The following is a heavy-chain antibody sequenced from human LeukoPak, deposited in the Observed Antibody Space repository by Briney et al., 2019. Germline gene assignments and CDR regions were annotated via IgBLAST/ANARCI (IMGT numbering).Heavy chain of an antibody. CDR2: ISAYNGNT. Sequence: ASVKVSCKASGYTFTSYAMHWVRQAPGQRLEWMGWISAYNGNTNYAQKLQGRVTMTTDTSTSTAYMELRSLRSDDTAVYYCERDDSSGYYHYYFDYWGQGTLVTVSS. CDR1: GYTFTSYA. J-gene: IGHJ4*02. V-gene: IGHV1-18*01. CDR3: ERDDSSGYYHYYFDY. D-gene: IGHD3-22*01.